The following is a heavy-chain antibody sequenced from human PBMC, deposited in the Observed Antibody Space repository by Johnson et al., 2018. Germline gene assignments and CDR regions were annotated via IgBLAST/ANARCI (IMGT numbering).Heavy chain of an antibody. CDR3: IRAGIQVPGIDAFDF. J-gene: IGHJ3*01. CDR2: IGIRDDT. V-gene: IGHV3-13*01. D-gene: IGHD6-19*01. Sequence: VQLVQSGGGLVQXGGSRRLSCAASGFSFSEYDMHWVRQAPGKSLEWVSAIGIRDDTHYPGSVKGRFTISRENARNSLYLQMNNLRAEDTAVYYCIRAGIQVPGIDAFDFWGHGTRVTVSS. CDR1: GFSFSEYD.